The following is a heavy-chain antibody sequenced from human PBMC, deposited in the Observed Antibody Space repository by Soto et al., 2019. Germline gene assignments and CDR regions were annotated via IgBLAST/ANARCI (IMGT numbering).Heavy chain of an antibody. J-gene: IGHJ3*02. Sequence: EVQLVESGGGLVQPGGSLRLSCAASGFTFSSYWMHWVRQAPGKGLVWVSRINSDGSSTSYADSVKGRFTISRDNAKNTLYLQMNSLRAEDTAVYYCARVYYDYIWGSYRYDAFDIWGQGTMVTVSS. V-gene: IGHV3-74*01. CDR3: ARVYYDYIWGSYRYDAFDI. CDR2: INSDGSST. D-gene: IGHD3-16*02. CDR1: GFTFSSYW.